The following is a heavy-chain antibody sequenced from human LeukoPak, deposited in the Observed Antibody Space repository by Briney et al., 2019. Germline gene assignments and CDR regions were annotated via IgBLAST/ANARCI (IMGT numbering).Heavy chain of an antibody. J-gene: IGHJ5*02. CDR3: ARDAYDFWSGPNWFDP. V-gene: IGHV4-59*11. D-gene: IGHD3-3*01. CDR1: GGSITRRY. Sequence: SETLSLTCFVSGGSITRRYWSWIRQPPGKGLEWIGYINYSGNTNYNPSLKSRVLISVDTSKNQFSLKLSSVTAADTAVYYCARDAYDFWSGPNWFDPWGQGTLVTVSS. CDR2: INYSGNT.